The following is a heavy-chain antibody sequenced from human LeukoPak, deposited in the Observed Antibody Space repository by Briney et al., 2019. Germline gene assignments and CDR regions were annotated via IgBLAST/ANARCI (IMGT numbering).Heavy chain of an antibody. Sequence: PGGSLRLSCAASGFTFSSYSMNWVRQAPGQGLEWVSYISSSSSTIYYADSVKGRFTISRDNAKNSLYLQMNSLRDEDTAVYYCARYCSGGSCFGYDAFDIWGQGTMVTVSS. CDR1: GFTFSSYS. D-gene: IGHD2-15*01. CDR2: ISSSSSTI. J-gene: IGHJ3*02. CDR3: ARYCSGGSCFGYDAFDI. V-gene: IGHV3-48*02.